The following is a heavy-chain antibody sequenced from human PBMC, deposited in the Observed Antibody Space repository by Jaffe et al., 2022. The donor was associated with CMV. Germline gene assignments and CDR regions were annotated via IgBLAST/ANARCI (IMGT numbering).Heavy chain of an antibody. CDR1: GYTFTSYA. Sequence: QVQLVQSGAEVKKPGASVKVSCKASGYTFTSYAMHWVRQAPGQRLEWMGWINAGNGNTKYSQKFQGRVTITRDTSASTAYMELSSLRSEDTAVYYCARVVPQDYYDSSGYNYYYYYYMDVWGKGTTVTVSS. J-gene: IGHJ6*03. D-gene: IGHD3-22*01. V-gene: IGHV1-3*01. CDR2: INAGNGNT. CDR3: ARVVPQDYYDSSGYNYYYYYYMDV.